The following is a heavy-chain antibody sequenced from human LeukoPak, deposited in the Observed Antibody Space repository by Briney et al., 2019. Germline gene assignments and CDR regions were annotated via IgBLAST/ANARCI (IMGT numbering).Heavy chain of an antibody. CDR1: GFTFSSYA. V-gene: IGHV3-23*01. Sequence: PGGSLRLSCAASGFTFSSYAMSWVRQAPGKGLEWVAAISGIGGSTYYADSVKGRFTISRDNSKNTLYLQMNSLRAEDTAVYYCAKEYDYVWGSYRSPHYFDSWGQGTLVTVSS. CDR2: ISGIGGST. D-gene: IGHD3-16*02. CDR3: AKEYDYVWGSYRSPHYFDS. J-gene: IGHJ4*02.